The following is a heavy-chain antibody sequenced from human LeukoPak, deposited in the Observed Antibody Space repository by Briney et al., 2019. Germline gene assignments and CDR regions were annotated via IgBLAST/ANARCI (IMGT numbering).Heavy chain of an antibody. J-gene: IGHJ6*04. V-gene: IGHV4-61*01. CDR3: ARDRLTTVTRYYGMDV. CDR1: GVSVSSSSYY. CDR2: IYYSGST. Sequence: PWGTLDLTCTVSGVSVSSSSYYWSWLGQPPGKELEWIGYIYYSGSTNYNPSLKCRVTISVDTSKNPFSLKLSSVTAADTAMYYCARDRLTTVTRYYGMDVWGKGTTVTVSS. D-gene: IGHD4-17*01.